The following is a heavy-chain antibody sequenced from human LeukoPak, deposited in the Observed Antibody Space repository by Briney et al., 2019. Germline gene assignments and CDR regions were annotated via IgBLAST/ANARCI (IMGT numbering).Heavy chain of an antibody. V-gene: IGHV5-51*01. J-gene: IGHJ3*01. CDR2: IYPDDSDT. CDR3: ARPNITSYYDSRGYDAFDV. Sequence: HGASLKISCKGSGYKFNAYWIAWVRQMPGKGLEWMGIIYPDDSDTRYSPSFQGQVTISADKSVSIAYLQWSSLKASDTAMYYCARPNITSYYDSRGYDAFDVWGQGTMVIVSS. D-gene: IGHD3-22*01. CDR1: GYKFNAYW.